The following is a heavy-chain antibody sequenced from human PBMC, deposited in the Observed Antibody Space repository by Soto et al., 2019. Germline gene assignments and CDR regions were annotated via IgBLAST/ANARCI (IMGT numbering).Heavy chain of an antibody. Sequence: QVQLVESGGGVVQPGRSLRLSCAASGFTFSSYGMHWVRQAPGKGLEWVAIISYDGSNKYYADSVKGRFTISRDNTKHTVYLQMNSLRAEDTAVYYCAKEGHGYYYFDYWGEGTLVTVYS. CDR2: ISYDGSNK. V-gene: IGHV3-30*18. J-gene: IGHJ4*02. CDR3: AKEGHGYYYFDY. D-gene: IGHD2-15*01. CDR1: GFTFSSYG.